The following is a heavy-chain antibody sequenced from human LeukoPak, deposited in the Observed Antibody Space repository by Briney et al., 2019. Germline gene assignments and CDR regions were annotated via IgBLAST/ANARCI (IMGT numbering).Heavy chain of an antibody. CDR3: ARDRYYYGMDV. CDR2: IYSGGST. Sequence: GGSLRLSCAASGFTVSSNYMSWVRQAPGKGLEWVSVIYSGGSTYYADSVKGRFTISRDNSKNTLYLQMNSLRAKDTAVYYCARDRYYYGMDVWGQGTTVTVSS. CDR1: GFTVSSNY. J-gene: IGHJ6*02. V-gene: IGHV3-53*01.